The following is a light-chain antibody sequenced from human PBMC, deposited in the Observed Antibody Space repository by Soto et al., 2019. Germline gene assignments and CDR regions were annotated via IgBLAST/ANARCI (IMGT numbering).Light chain of an antibody. Sequence: EIVLTQSPATLSLSPGERATLSCRASQSVDYYLAWYQQKPGQAPRLLIYDASSRATGIPARISGSGSGTDFTLTITSLEPEDFAVYYCQQRSNWPGTFGQGTKVEIK. J-gene: IGKJ1*01. CDR2: DAS. V-gene: IGKV3-11*01. CDR3: QQRSNWPGT. CDR1: QSVDYY.